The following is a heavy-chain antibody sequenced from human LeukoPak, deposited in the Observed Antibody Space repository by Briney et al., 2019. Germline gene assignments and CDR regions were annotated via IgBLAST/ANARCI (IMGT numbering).Heavy chain of an antibody. Sequence: PSETLSLTCTVSGGSISSYYWSWIRQPPGKGLEWIGYIYYSGSTNYNPSLKSRVTISVDTSKNQFSLKLSSVTAADTAVYYCARGGGKYSSSWPRTGDYFDYWGQGTLVTVSS. CDR1: GGSISSYY. J-gene: IGHJ4*02. D-gene: IGHD6-13*01. CDR2: IYYSGST. CDR3: ARGGGKYSSSWPRTGDYFDY. V-gene: IGHV4-59*01.